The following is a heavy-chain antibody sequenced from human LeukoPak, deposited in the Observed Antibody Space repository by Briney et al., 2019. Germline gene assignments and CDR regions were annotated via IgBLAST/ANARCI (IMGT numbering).Heavy chain of an antibody. CDR1: GGFSSSYY. J-gene: IGHJ4*02. CDR3: ARDLSGDLGYCSGGSCHASRYFGY. D-gene: IGHD2-15*01. V-gene: IGHV4-59*01. Sequence: SETLSLTCTVSGGFSSSYYWSWIRQPPGKGLEWIGYIHYSGSTNYNPSLKSRVTISVDTSKNQFSLKLSSVTAADTAVYYCARDLSGDLGYCSGGSCHASRYFGYWGQGTLVTVSS. CDR2: IHYSGST.